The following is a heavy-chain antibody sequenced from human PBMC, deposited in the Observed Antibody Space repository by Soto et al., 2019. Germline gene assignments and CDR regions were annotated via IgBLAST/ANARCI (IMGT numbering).Heavy chain of an antibody. V-gene: IGHV1-2*02. CDR1: GYTFTDYY. Sequence: QVQLVQSGAEVKKPGASVKVSCKASGYTFTDYYIHWVRQAPGQGLQWLGWINPTNSGTRYARSFQGRVTVTMDTSISTANMELSSLRSDDTAVYYCARGITSRLVFYYYDMDVWGFGTTVTVSS. CDR3: ARGITSRLVFYYYDMDV. J-gene: IGHJ6*02. CDR2: INPTNSGT.